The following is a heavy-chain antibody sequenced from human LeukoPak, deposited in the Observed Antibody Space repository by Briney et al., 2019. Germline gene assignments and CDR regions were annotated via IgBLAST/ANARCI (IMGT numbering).Heavy chain of an antibody. J-gene: IGHJ4*02. D-gene: IGHD2-2*01. Sequence: ASVKVSCKASGYTFTGYHMHWVRQAPGQGLEWMGRINPNSGDTNYAQKFQGRVAMTRDTSISTAFMELTRLRSDDTAVYYCARDYCSSTSCLCDYWGQGTLVTVSS. CDR3: ARDYCSSTSCLCDY. CDR2: INPNSGDT. CDR1: GYTFTGYH. V-gene: IGHV1-2*06.